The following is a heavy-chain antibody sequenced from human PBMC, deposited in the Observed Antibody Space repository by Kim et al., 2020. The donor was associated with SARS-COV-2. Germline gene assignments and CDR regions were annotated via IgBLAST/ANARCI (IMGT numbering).Heavy chain of an antibody. CDR2: IYYSGST. CDR3: ARQGNVRPSDWYFDY. V-gene: IGHV4-39*01. D-gene: IGHD6-19*01. J-gene: IGHJ4*02. Sequence: SETLSLTCTVSGGSISSSSYYWAWIRQPPGKGLEWIGSIYYSGSTYYNPSLKSRVTKSVDTPKNQFYLKLSSVTAADTAVYYCARQGNVRPSDWYFDYWGQGTLVTVSS. CDR1: GGSISSSSYY.